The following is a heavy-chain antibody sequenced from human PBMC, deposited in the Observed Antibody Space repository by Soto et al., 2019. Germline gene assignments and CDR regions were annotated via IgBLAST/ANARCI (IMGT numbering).Heavy chain of an antibody. J-gene: IGHJ4*02. CDR1: GFTFSSYA. D-gene: IGHD6-13*01. Sequence: QVQLVESGGGVVQPGRSLRLSCAASGFTFSSYAMHWVRQAPGKGLGWVAVISYDGSNKYYADSVKGRFTISRDNSKNTLYLQMNSLRAEDTAVYYCARDEAAAGLMYYFDYWGQGTLVTVSS. CDR2: ISYDGSNK. CDR3: ARDEAAAGLMYYFDY. V-gene: IGHV3-30-3*01.